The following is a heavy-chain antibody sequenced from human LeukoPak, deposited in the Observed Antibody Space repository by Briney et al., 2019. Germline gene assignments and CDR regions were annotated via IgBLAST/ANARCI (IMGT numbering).Heavy chain of an antibody. CDR1: GFNSDDYS. CDR3: AKHRTYSGYDALDY. D-gene: IGHD5-12*01. CDR2: ISWNSGSA. Sequence: PGRSLRLSCAASGFNSDDYSMHWIRQAPGKGLEWVSGISWNSGSAGYADSVKGRFTISRDNAKNSLYLQMHSLRTEDTALYYCAKHRTYSGYDALDYWGQGTLVTVSS. J-gene: IGHJ4*02. V-gene: IGHV3-9*02.